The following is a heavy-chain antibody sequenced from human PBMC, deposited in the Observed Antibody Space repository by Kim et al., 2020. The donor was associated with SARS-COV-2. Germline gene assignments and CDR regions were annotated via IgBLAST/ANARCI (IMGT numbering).Heavy chain of an antibody. CDR3: ARRKYSSSWYSPTAFDY. J-gene: IGHJ4*02. V-gene: IGHV4-39*01. CDR1: GGSISSSSYY. D-gene: IGHD6-13*01. CDR2: IYYSGST. Sequence: SETLSLTCTVSGGSISSSSYYWGWIRQPPGKGLEWIGSIYYSGSTYYNPSLKSRVTISVDTSKNQFSLKLSSVTAADTAVYYCARRKYSSSWYSPTAFDYWGQGTLVTVSS.